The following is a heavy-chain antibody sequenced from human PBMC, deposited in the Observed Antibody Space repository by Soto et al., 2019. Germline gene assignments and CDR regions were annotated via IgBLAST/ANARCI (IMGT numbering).Heavy chain of an antibody. CDR2: INHSGSP. Sequence: QVQLQQWGAGLLKPSETLSLTCAVYGGSFSGYYWSWIRQPPGKGLEWIGEINHSGSPNYNPSLKSRVTRSVDTSKNQFSLKLSSVTAAVTAVYYCARLSLWFGEQINDYWGQGALVDVSS. V-gene: IGHV4-34*01. J-gene: IGHJ4*02. D-gene: IGHD3-10*01. CDR3: ARLSLWFGEQINDY. CDR1: GGSFSGYY.